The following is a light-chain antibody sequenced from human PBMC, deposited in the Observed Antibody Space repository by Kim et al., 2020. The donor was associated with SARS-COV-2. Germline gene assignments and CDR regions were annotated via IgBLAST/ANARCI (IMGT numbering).Light chain of an antibody. V-gene: IGLV1-47*01. CDR3: AAWGDSLSGGV. J-gene: IGLJ2*01. Sequence: IACSRSCCNIGGTKEYWYQQHTRPAPTLLIYWNDRRPSGGPDRFSGSKSGTSASLAISGLRSEEEADYYCAAWGDSLSGGVFGGGTQLTVL. CDR2: WND. CDR1: CCNIGGTK.